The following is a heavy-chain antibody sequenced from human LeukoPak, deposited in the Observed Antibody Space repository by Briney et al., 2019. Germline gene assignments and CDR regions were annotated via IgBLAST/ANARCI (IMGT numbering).Heavy chain of an antibody. CDR3: ARTVRGATEYYFDY. CDR1: GFTLSSNY. CDR2: IYSGGST. Sequence: GGSLTLSCAASGFTLSSNYMSLLRQAPGKGLEWVAVIYSGGSTYYADSVKGRFTISRDNSKNTLYLQMNSLRAEDTAVYYCARTVRGATEYYFDYWGQGTLVTVSS. V-gene: IGHV3-53*01. D-gene: IGHD1-26*01. J-gene: IGHJ4*02.